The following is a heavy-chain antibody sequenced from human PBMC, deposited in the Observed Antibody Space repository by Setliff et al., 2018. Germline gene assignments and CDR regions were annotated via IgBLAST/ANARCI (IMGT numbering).Heavy chain of an antibody. D-gene: IGHD5-12*01. CDR1: GYTFTDYY. V-gene: IGHV1-69-2*01. CDR3: ATPGGGYDSPRLPYYYYYYMDV. Sequence: ASVKVSCKASGYTFTDYYMHWVQQAPGKGLEWMGRVDPEDGETIYAEKFQGRATITADTATDTAYMELSSLRSEDTAVYYCATPGGGYDSPRLPYYYYYYMDVWGKGTTVTVSS. CDR2: VDPEDGET. J-gene: IGHJ6*03.